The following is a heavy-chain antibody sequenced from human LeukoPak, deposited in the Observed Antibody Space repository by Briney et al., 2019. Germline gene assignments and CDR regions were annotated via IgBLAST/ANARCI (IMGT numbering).Heavy chain of an antibody. CDR2: IYYSGST. CDR1: GGSINSGGYY. CDR3: ARDRSIVDHWFDP. D-gene: IGHD2-15*01. V-gene: IGHV4-31*03. Sequence: SSETLSLTCTVSGGSINSGGYYWSWIRQHPGKGLEWIGYIYYSGSTYYNPSLKSRVTISVDTSKNQFSLKLSSVTAADTAMYYCARDRSIVDHWFDPWGQGTLVTVSS. J-gene: IGHJ5*02.